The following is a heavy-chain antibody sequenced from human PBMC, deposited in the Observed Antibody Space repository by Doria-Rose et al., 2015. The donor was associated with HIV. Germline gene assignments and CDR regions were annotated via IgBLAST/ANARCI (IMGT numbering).Heavy chain of an antibody. CDR2: IFSDDER. V-gene: IGHV2-26*01. Sequence: QITLKESGPVLVKPTETLTLTCTVSGASLSSPGMGVSWIRQPPGKALEWLANIFSDDERSYNTSLKSRLTIPRGTSKSQVVLTMTDMDPVDTATYYCARIKSSRWYHKYYFGFWGQGTLVIVSA. J-gene: IGHJ4*02. CDR3: ARIKSSRWYHKYYFGF. D-gene: IGHD6-13*01. CDR1: GASLSSPGMG.